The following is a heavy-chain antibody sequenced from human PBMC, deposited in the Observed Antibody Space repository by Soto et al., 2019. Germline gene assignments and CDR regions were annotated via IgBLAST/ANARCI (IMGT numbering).Heavy chain of an antibody. CDR1: GFTFSSCG. CDR3: AKDQYYGSGSRGTFDY. J-gene: IGHJ4*02. CDR2: ISYDGSNK. V-gene: IGHV3-30*18. Sequence: QVQLVESGGGVVQPGRSLRLSCAASGFTFSSCGMHWVRQAPGKGLEWVAVISYDGSNKYYADSVKGRFTISRDNSKNTLYLQMNSLRAEDTAVYYCAKDQYYGSGSRGTFDYWGQGTLVTVSS. D-gene: IGHD3-10*01.